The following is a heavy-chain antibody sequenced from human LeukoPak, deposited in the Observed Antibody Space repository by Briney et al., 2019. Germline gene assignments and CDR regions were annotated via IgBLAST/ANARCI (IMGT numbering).Heavy chain of an antibody. CDR1: GYTFTSYY. Sequence: SVKVSCKASGYTFTSYYMHWVRQAPGQGLEWMGGIIPIFGTANYAQKFQGRVTITADESTSTAYMELSSLRSEDTAVYYCARAPKGSGAWFDPWGQGTLVTVSS. D-gene: IGHD2-15*01. V-gene: IGHV1-69*13. J-gene: IGHJ5*02. CDR2: IIPIFGTA. CDR3: ARAPKGSGAWFDP.